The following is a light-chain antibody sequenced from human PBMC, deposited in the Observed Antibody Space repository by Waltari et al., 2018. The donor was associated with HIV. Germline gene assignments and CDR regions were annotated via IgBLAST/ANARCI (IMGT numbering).Light chain of an antibody. CDR3: QQYNNWPLT. CDR2: GAS. CDR1: QSVSIN. J-gene: IGKJ1*01. Sequence: PGERATLSCRASQSVSINVAWYQQKPGQAPRLLMYGASTRAAGVAVGFSGSGSGTEFTLTISSLQSEDFAVYYCQQYNNWPLTFGQGTKVEIK. V-gene: IGKV3-15*01.